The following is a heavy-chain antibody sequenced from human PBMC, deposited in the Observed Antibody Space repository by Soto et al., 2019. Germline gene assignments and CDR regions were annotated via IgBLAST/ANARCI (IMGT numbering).Heavy chain of an antibody. CDR3: VREYYGSGVL. J-gene: IGHJ4*02. V-gene: IGHV3-23*01. CDR1: GFTFASYT. CDR2: ISDGGHNT. Sequence: GGSLRLSCAVSGFTFASYTMSWVRQAPGKGLQWVSYISDGGHNTYYADSVKGRFTISRDDLLGTLYLQMNSLRAEDTALYYCVREYYGSGVLWGQGTLVTVSS. D-gene: IGHD3-10*01.